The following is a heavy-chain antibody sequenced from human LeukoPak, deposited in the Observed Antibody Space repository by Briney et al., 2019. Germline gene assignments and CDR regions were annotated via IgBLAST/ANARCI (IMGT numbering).Heavy chain of an antibody. V-gene: IGHV3-21*01. CDR1: GFTFSSYS. CDR3: ARDVKPVAGYFDC. D-gene: IGHD6-19*01. CDR2: ISSSSSYI. Sequence: GGSLRLSCAASGFTFSSYSMNWVRQAPGKGLEWVSSISSSSSYIYYADSVKGRFTISRDNSKNTLYLQMNSLRAEDTAVYYCARDVKPVAGYFDCWGQGTLVSVSS. J-gene: IGHJ4*02.